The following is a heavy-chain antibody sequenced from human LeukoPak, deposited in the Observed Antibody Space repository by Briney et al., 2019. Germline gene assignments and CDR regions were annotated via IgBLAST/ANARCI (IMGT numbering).Heavy chain of an antibody. CDR3: ARVLGSAWYRFDY. Sequence: SETLSLTCTVSGDSISSSSYYWGWIRQPPGKGMEWIVSSHYRGSTYYNPSLKSRVTISVDTAKKQISLKLSSVTAADTAVYYCARVLGSAWYRFDYWGQGTLVTVSS. CDR2: SHYRGST. J-gene: IGHJ4*02. CDR1: GDSISSSSYY. D-gene: IGHD6-19*01. V-gene: IGHV4-39*01.